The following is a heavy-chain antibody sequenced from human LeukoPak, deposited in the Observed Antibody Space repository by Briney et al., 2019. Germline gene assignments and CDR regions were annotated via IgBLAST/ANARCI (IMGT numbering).Heavy chain of an antibody. CDR2: LSSGGSHE. D-gene: IGHD6-13*01. CDR3: AKEGATAGKMRSHFDY. CDR1: GFTFSDYG. Sequence: PGTSLRLSCAASGFTFSDYGMHWGRQAPGKGLEWVAVLSSGGSHEYFADSVKGRFTISRDNSKNTLNLQMSSLRPEDTAVYYCAKEGATAGKMRSHFDYWGQGTLVTVSS. J-gene: IGHJ4*02. V-gene: IGHV3-30*18.